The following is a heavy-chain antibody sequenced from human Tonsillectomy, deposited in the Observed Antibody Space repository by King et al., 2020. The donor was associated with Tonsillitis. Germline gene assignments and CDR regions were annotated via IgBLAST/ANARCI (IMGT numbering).Heavy chain of an antibody. V-gene: IGHV6-1*01. CDR2: TYYRAHWYN. Sequence: VQLQQSGPGLVKPSQTLSLTCAISGDSVSSNSAAWNWIRQSPSRGLEWLGRTYYRAHWYNDFAGSVKSRITINPDTSKNQFSLQLNSVTPEDTAVYYCARDLSWNFPPYYYMDVWGKGTTVTVSS. CDR3: ARDLSWNFPPYYYMDV. D-gene: IGHD1-7*01. CDR1: GDSVSSNSAA. J-gene: IGHJ6*03.